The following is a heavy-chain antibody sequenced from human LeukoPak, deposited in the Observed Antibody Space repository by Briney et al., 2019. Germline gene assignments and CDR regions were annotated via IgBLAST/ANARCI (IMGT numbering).Heavy chain of an antibody. CDR1: GFILSKYA. CDR2: INGDGSST. Sequence: GGSLRLSCAASGFILSKYAMHWVRQAPGKGLVWVSRINGDGSSTSYADSVKGRFTISRDSVKSTVYLQMNSLRTEDTAVYYCAQERRDGYKDDAFDIWGQGTLVTVSS. J-gene: IGHJ3*02. V-gene: IGHV3-74*01. CDR3: AQERRDGYKDDAFDI. D-gene: IGHD5-24*01.